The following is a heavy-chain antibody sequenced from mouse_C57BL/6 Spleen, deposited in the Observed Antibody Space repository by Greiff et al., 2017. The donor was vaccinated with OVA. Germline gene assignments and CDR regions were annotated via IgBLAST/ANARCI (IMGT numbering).Heavy chain of an antibody. CDR3: ARYYYGSEDWYFDV. Sequence: QVQLKQSGAELVKPGASVKISCKASGYAFSSYWMNWVKQRPGKGLEWIGQIYPGDGDTNYNGKFKGKATLTADKSSSTAYMQLSSLTSEDSAVYFCARYYYGSEDWYFDVWGTGTTVTVSS. J-gene: IGHJ1*03. D-gene: IGHD1-1*01. CDR2: IYPGDGDT. V-gene: IGHV1-80*01. CDR1: GYAFSSYW.